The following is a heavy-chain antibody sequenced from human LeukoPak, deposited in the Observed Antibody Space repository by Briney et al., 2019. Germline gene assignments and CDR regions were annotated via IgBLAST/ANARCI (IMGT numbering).Heavy chain of an antibody. Sequence: PGGSLRLSCAASGFTFSSYAMSWVRQAPGKGLEWVSAISGSGGSTYYADSVKGRFTISRDNSKNTLYLQMNSLRAEDTAVYYCAKVPASYYYDSSGIIDYWGQGTLVTVSS. CDR2: ISGSGGST. CDR1: GFTFSSYA. J-gene: IGHJ4*02. V-gene: IGHV3-23*01. D-gene: IGHD3-22*01. CDR3: AKVPASYYYDSSGIIDY.